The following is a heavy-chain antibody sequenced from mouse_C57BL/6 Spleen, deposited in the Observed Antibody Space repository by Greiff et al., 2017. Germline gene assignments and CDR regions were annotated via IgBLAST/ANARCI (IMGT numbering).Heavy chain of an antibody. CDR1: GYTFTSYW. Sequence: QVQLQQPGAELVMPGASAKLSCKASGYTFTSYWMHWVKQRPGQGLEWIGEIDPSDSYTNYNQKFKGKSTLTVDKSSSTAYMQLSSLTSEDSAVYYCARRPRVYAMDYWGQGTSVTVSS. CDR3: ARRPRVYAMDY. CDR2: IDPSDSYT. J-gene: IGHJ4*01. V-gene: IGHV1-69*01. D-gene: IGHD2-10*02.